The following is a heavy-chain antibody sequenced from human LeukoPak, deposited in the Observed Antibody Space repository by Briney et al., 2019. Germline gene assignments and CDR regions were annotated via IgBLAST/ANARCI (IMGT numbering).Heavy chain of an antibody. D-gene: IGHD6-19*01. J-gene: IGHJ5*02. Sequence: GGSLRLTCSGTGFTFNSYVMHWLRPAPGKGLEWIGRIKSRFDGWITDYAASVRGRFIISRDESKNTLYLQMNSLKTEDTARYYCTTLMLTAGAPWGQGTLVTVSS. V-gene: IGHV3-15*01. CDR2: IKSRFDGWIT. CDR1: GFTFNSYV. CDR3: TTLMLTAGAP.